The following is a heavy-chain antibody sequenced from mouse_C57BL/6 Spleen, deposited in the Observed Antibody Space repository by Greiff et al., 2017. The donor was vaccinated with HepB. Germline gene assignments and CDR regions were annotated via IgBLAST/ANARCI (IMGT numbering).Heavy chain of an antibody. CDR2: IDPSDSYT. J-gene: IGHJ2*01. V-gene: IGHV1-69*01. Sequence: QVQLQQPGAELVMPGASVKLSCKASGYTFTSYWMHWVKQRPGQGLEWIGEIDPSDSYTNYNQKCKGKSTLTVDKSSSTAYMQLSSLTSEDSAVYYCARVLWLRPGADYYFDYWGQGTTLTVSS. CDR1: GYTFTSYW. CDR3: ARVLWLRPGADYYFDY. D-gene: IGHD2-2*01.